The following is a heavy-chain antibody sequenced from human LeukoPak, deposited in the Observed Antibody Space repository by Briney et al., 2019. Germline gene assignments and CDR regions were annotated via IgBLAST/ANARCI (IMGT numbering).Heavy chain of an antibody. Sequence: GGSLKLSCAASGFTFDDYAMHWVRQAPGKGLEWVGRIKNRKENGATDFAAAVKGRFTISRDDSTNTLYLQMDRLKTEDTAVYYCATDWGSGDYVVALDVWGQGTLVTVSS. J-gene: IGHJ3*01. CDR2: IKNRKENGAT. CDR1: GFTFDDYA. CDR3: ATDWGSGDYVVALDV. D-gene: IGHD3-10*01. V-gene: IGHV3-15*01.